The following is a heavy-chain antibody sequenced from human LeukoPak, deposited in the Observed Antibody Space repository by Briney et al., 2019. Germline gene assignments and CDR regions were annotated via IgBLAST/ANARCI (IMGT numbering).Heavy chain of an antibody. D-gene: IGHD2-15*01. CDR1: GGSFSGYY. J-gene: IGHJ6*03. CDR2: INHSGST. V-gene: IGHV4-34*01. CDR3: ARTSEGYCSGGNCWDYYYYMDV. Sequence: SETLSLTCAVYGGSFSGYYWSWIRQPPGKGLEWIGEINHSGSTNYNPSLKSRVTISVDTSKNQFSLKLSSVTAADTAVYYCARTSEGYCSGGNCWDYYYYMDVWGKGTTVTVSS.